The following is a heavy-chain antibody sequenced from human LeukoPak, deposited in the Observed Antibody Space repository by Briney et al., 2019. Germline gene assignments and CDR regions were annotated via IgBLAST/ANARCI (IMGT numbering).Heavy chain of an antibody. CDR3: AKAQGENSKFDY. V-gene: IGHV3-23*01. D-gene: IGHD3-16*01. CDR2: ISGSGGGT. CDR1: GFTFSSYA. Sequence: PGGSLRLSCEASGFTFSSYAMSWVRQAPGKGLEWVSTISGSGGGTHYADSVKGRFTISRDNSKNTLYLQMNSLRAEDTAIYYCAKAQGENSKFDYWGQGTLVTVSS. J-gene: IGHJ4*02.